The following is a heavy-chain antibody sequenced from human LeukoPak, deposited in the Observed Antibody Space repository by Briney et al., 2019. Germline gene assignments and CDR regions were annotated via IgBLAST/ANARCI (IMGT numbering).Heavy chain of an antibody. J-gene: IGHJ5*01. Sequence: RTGGSLRLSCAASGFSFSSFGMSRVRQAPGKRLEWVSAIFGSGFTTYYADSVRGRFIISRDNSQNRLFLQVNSLRVEDTAVYYCARGLGEFASAPDSWGQGTLVTVSS. V-gene: IGHV3-23*01. CDR2: IFGSGFTT. CDR1: GFSFSSFG. D-gene: IGHD6-6*01. CDR3: ARGLGEFASAPDS.